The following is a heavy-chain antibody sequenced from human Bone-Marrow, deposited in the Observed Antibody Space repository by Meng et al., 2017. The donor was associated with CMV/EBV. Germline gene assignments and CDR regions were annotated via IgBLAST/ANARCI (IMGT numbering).Heavy chain of an antibody. D-gene: IGHD2-2*01. Sequence: GGSLRLSCAASGFTFSSYSMNWVRQAPGKGLEWVSSISSSSYIYYADSVKGRFTISRDNAKNSLYLQMNSLRAEDTAVYYCAREGCSSTSCYLRGFDAFDIWGQGTMVTVSS. CDR3: AREGCSSTSCYLRGFDAFDI. CDR1: GFTFSSYS. J-gene: IGHJ3*02. V-gene: IGHV3-21*01. CDR2: ISSSSYI.